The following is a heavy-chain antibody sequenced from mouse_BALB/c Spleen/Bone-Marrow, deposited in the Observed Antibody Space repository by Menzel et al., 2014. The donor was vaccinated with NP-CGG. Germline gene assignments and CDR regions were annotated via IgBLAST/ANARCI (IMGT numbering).Heavy chain of an antibody. J-gene: IGHJ2*01. CDR1: GFNIKDYY. D-gene: IGHD6-1*01. Sequence: EVKLQESGAELVRSGASVKLSCTASGFNIKDYYMHWVKQRPEQGLEWIGWIDPGNGDTEYAPKFQGKATMTADTSSNTAYLQLSSLTSEDTAVYCCNAEHGNYHYFDYWGQGTTLTVSS. V-gene: IGHV14-4*02. CDR3: NAEHGNYHYFDY. CDR2: IDPGNGDT.